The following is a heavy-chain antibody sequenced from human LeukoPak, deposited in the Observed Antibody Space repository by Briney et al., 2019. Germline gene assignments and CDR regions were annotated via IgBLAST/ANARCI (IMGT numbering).Heavy chain of an antibody. V-gene: IGHV4-59*12. J-gene: IGHJ5*02. CDR1: GGSISNYY. CDR3: ARVRSLITIFGVAQKNWFDP. Sequence: SETLSLTCTVSGGSISNYYWSWIRQPPGKGLEWIGFIYYSGSTNYNPSLKSRVTISVDTSKNQFSLKLSSVTAADTAVYYCARVRSLITIFGVAQKNWFDPWGQGTLVTVSS. D-gene: IGHD3-3*01. CDR2: IYYSGST.